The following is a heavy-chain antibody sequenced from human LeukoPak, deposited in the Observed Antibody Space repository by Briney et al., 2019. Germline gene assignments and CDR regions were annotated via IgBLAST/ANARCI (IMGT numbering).Heavy chain of an antibody. Sequence: SETLFLTCTAPGVSISSYFWSWIRQPPPQGLQWIGRIYTSGSTNYNPSLKSRVTMSVDTSKNQFSLKLSSVTAADTAVYYCARSAWSGRYYFDYWGQGTLVTVSS. CDR2: IYTSGST. V-gene: IGHV4-4*07. CDR3: ARSAWSGRYYFDY. D-gene: IGHD3-3*01. J-gene: IGHJ4*02. CDR1: GVSISSYF.